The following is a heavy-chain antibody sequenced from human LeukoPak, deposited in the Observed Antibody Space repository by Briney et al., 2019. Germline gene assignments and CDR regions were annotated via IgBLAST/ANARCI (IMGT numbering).Heavy chain of an antibody. CDR2: IYYSGST. J-gene: IGHJ4*02. V-gene: IGHV4-59*01. CDR1: GGSISSYY. CDR3: ARFQLLHSDY. D-gene: IGHD2-2*01. Sequence: SETLSLTCTVSGGSISSYYWSWIRQPPGKGLEWIGYIYYSGSTNYNPSLKSRVTISVDTSKNQFSLKLSSVTAADTAVYYCARFQLLHSDYWGQGTLVTVSS.